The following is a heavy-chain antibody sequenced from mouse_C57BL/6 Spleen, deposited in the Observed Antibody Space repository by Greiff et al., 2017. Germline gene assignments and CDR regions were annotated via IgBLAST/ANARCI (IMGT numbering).Heavy chain of an antibody. CDR1: GYTFTSYW. D-gene: IGHD1-1*01. CDR3: ARGGGYYYGSSYGY. Sequence: VQLQQPGAELVRPGSSVKLSCKASGYTFTSYWMDWVKQRPGQGLEWIGNIYPSDSETHYNQKFKDKATLTVDNSSSTAYMQLSSLTSEDSAVYYCARGGGYYYGSSYGYWGQGTTLTVSS. J-gene: IGHJ2*01. V-gene: IGHV1-61*01. CDR2: IYPSDSET.